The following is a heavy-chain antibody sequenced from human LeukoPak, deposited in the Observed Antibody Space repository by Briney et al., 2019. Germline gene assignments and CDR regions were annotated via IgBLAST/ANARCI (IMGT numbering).Heavy chain of an antibody. CDR2: IVVGSGNT. CDR1: GFTFTTSA. D-gene: IGHD2-8*02. J-gene: IGHJ3*02. CDR3: AAVPNANAWYWDDAFDI. Sequence: SVKVSCKASGFTFTTSAVQWVRQARGQRLEWIGRIVVGSGNTDHAQKFQGRLTITRDISTSTAYMELGSLTSDDTAVYYCAAVPNANAWYWDDAFDIWGQGTMVTVSS. V-gene: IGHV1-58*01.